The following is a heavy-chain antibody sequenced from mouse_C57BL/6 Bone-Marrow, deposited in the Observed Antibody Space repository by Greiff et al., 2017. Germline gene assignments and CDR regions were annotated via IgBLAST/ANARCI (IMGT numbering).Heavy chain of an antibody. CDR2: INPGSGGT. J-gene: IGHJ3*01. Sequence: VQLQESGAELVRPGTSVKVSCKASGYAFTNYLIEWVKQRPGQGLEWIGVINPGSGGTNYNEKFKGKATLTADKSSSTAYMQLSSLTSEDSAVYFCARSEATTRFAYWGQGTLVTVSA. CDR3: ARSEATTRFAY. CDR1: GYAFTNYL. D-gene: IGHD6-1*01. V-gene: IGHV1-54*01.